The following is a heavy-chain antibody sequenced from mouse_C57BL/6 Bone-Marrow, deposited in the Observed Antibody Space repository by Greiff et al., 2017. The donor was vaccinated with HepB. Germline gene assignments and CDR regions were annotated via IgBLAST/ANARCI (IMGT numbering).Heavy chain of an antibody. CDR2: ISYDGSN. CDR1: GYSITSGYY. D-gene: IGHD2-2*01. J-gene: IGHJ2*01. CDR3: AREGYDGY. V-gene: IGHV3-6*01. Sequence: EVQLQESGPGLVKPSQSLSLTCSVTGYSITSGYYWNWIRQFPGNKLEWMGYISYDGSNNYNPSLKNRISITRDTSKNQFFLKLNSVTTEDTATYYCAREGYDGYWGQGTTLTVSS.